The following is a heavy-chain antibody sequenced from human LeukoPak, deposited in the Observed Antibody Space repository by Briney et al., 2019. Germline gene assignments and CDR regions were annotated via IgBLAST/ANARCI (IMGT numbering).Heavy chain of an antibody. CDR3: ARDSGLAYCGGDCYSYFDY. Sequence: ASVKVSCKASGYTLTSYYMHWVRQAPGQGLEWMGIINPSGGSTSYAQKFQGRVTMTRDTSTSTVYMELSSLRSEDTAVYYCARDSGLAYCGGDCYSYFDYWGQGTLVTVSS. CDR2: INPSGGST. J-gene: IGHJ4*02. CDR1: GYTLTSYY. V-gene: IGHV1-46*01. D-gene: IGHD2-21*02.